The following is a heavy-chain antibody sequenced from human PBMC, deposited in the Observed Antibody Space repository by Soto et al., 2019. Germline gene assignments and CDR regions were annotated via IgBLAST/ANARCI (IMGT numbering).Heavy chain of an antibody. V-gene: IGHV4-39*01. Sequence: SETLSLTCTVSGGSISSSSYYWGWIRQPPGKGLEWIGSIYYSGSTYYNPSLKSRVTISVDTSKNQFSLKLSSVTAADTAVYYCARQGYDFWSGYYSYYGMDVWGQGTTVT. D-gene: IGHD3-3*01. CDR2: IYYSGST. J-gene: IGHJ6*02. CDR3: ARQGYDFWSGYYSYYGMDV. CDR1: GGSISSSSYY.